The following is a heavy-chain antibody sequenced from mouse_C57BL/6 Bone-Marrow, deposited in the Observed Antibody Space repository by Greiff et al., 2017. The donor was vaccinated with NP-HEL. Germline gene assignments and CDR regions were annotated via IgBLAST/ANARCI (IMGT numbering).Heavy chain of an antibody. CDR2: IDPENGDT. J-gene: IGHJ4*01. Sequence: VHVKQSGAELVRPGASVKLSCTASGFNIKDDYMHWVKQRPEQGLEWIGWIDPENGDTEYASKFQGKATITADTSSNTAYLQLSSLTSEDTAVYYCTYSSGYVGYYAMDYWGQGTSVTVSS. CDR1: GFNIKDDY. CDR3: TYSSGYVGYYAMDY. V-gene: IGHV14-4*01. D-gene: IGHD3-2*02.